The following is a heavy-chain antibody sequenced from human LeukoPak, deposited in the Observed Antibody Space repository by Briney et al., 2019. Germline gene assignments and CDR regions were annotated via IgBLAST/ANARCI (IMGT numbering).Heavy chain of an antibody. Sequence: ASVKVSCKASGYTFTSYAVNWVRQAPGQGLEWMGWINTNTGNPTYAQGFTGRFVFSLDTSVSTACLQISSLKAEDTAVYYCARTPLRFLEWLLVDYWGQGTLVTVSS. V-gene: IGHV7-4-1*02. D-gene: IGHD3-3*01. CDR3: ARTPLRFLEWLLVDY. CDR2: INTNTGNP. CDR1: GYTFTSYA. J-gene: IGHJ4*02.